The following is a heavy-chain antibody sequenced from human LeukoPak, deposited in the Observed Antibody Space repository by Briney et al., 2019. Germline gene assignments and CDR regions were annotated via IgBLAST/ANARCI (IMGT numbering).Heavy chain of an antibody. Sequence: PGGSLRLSCAASGFTFGSYEMNWVRQAPGKGLEWVTYISNSGGTMYYSDSVKGRFTISRDNAKNSLYLQMNSLRAEDTAVYYCAREYGDHVWHDAFDIWGQGTMVTVSS. D-gene: IGHD4-17*01. CDR2: ISNSGGTM. CDR1: GFTFGSYE. V-gene: IGHV3-48*03. J-gene: IGHJ3*02. CDR3: AREYGDHVWHDAFDI.